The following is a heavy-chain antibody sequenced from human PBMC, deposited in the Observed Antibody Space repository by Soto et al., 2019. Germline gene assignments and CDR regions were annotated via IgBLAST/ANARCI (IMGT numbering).Heavy chain of an antibody. J-gene: IGHJ4*02. CDR3: VYWGY. Sequence: EVQLLESGGGLVQPGGSLRLSCAASGFTFSSYAMNWARQAPGKGLEWVSGISGRGDSTYYADSVKGRFTISRDNSKNTLYLQMNSLRGEDTAVYYCVYWGYWGQGTLVTVSS. CDR2: ISGRGDST. D-gene: IGHD7-27*01. CDR1: GFTFSSYA. V-gene: IGHV3-23*01.